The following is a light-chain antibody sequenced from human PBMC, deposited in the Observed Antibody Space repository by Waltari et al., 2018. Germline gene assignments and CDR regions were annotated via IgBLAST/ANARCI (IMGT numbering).Light chain of an antibody. Sequence: DIQMTQSPSSVSASVGDRVTITCRASQVISNWLAWYQQKPGKAPKLLIYATSSLQGGVPSRFSGSGSGTDFTLTISSLQPEDFATYYCQQADGFLSITFGQGTRLEIK. CDR2: ATS. V-gene: IGKV1D-12*01. CDR1: QVISNW. CDR3: QQADGFLSIT. J-gene: IGKJ5*01.